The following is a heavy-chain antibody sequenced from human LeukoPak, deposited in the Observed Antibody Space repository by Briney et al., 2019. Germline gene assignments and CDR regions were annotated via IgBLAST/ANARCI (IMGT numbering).Heavy chain of an antibody. Sequence: PSETLSLTCTVSGVSISSYYWSWIRQPAGKGLEWIGRIHNSGSTNYNPSLKSRVTMSVDTSKNQSSLKLSSVTAADTAVYYCARGDYTYGDRPNYFDYWGQGILVTVSS. CDR3: ARGDYTYGDRPNYFDY. J-gene: IGHJ4*02. D-gene: IGHD4-17*01. CDR1: GVSISSYY. V-gene: IGHV4-4*07. CDR2: IHNSGST.